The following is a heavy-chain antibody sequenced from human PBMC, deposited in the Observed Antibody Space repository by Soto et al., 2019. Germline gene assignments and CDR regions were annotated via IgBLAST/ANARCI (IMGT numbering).Heavy chain of an antibody. Sequence: SVKVSCKASGFTFTSSAVQWVRQARGQRLEWIGWIVVGSGNTNYAQKFQERVTITRDMSTSTAYMELSSLRSEDTAVYYCAADRHGSGSYYDYGMAVWGQGTTVTVS. J-gene: IGHJ6*02. CDR3: AADRHGSGSYYDYGMAV. D-gene: IGHD3-10*01. V-gene: IGHV1-58*01. CDR1: GFTFTSSA. CDR2: IVVGSGNT.